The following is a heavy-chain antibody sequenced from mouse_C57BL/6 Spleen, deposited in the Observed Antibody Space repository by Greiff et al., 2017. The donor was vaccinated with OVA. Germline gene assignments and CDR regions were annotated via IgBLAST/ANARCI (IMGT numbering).Heavy chain of an antibody. D-gene: IGHD3-3*01. V-gene: IGHV5-16*01. CDR3: ARGDAAVFDY. CDR1: GFTFSDYY. Sequence: EVKLVESEGGLVQPGSSMKLSCTASGFTFSDYYMAWVRQVPEKGLEWVANINYDGSSTYYLDSLKSRFIISRDNAKNILYLQMSSLKSEDTATYYCARGDAAVFDYWGQGTTLTVSS. J-gene: IGHJ2*01. CDR2: INYDGSST.